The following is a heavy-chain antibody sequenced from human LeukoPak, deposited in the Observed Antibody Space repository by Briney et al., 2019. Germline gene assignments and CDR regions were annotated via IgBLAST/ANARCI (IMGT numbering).Heavy chain of an antibody. CDR2: IYPGDSDT. CDR1: GYSFSRYW. J-gene: IGHJ4*02. V-gene: IGHV5-51*01. CDR3: ARVFDDGDNFDY. D-gene: IGHD4-17*01. Sequence: GESLKISCKGSGYSFSRYWIGWVRQMPGKALEWMGIIYPGDSDTRYSPSFQGQVSISADKSISTAYLQWSSLRASDIAMYYCARVFDDGDNFDYWGQGTLVTVSS.